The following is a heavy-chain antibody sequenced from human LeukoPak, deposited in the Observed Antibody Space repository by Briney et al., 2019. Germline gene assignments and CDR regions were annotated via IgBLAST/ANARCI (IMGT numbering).Heavy chain of an antibody. V-gene: IGHV3-23*01. CDR2: ISGSGGST. CDR3: AKDGRGNSRTDY. Sequence: PGGSLRLSCAASGFTFSSYAMSWLRQAPGKGLEWVSAISGSGGSTYYADSVKGRFTISRDNSKNTLYLQMNSLRAEDTAVYYCAKDGRGNSRTDYWGQGALVTVSS. J-gene: IGHJ4*02. CDR1: GFTFSSYA. D-gene: IGHD3-10*01.